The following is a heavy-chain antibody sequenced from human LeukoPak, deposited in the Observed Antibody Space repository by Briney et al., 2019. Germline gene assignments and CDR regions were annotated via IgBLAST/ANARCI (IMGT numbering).Heavy chain of an antibody. CDR1: GFTFSSYA. J-gene: IGHJ4*02. CDR3: AKSASPLTGYYRFDY. V-gene: IGHV3-23*01. D-gene: IGHD3-9*01. CDR2: ISDSGGYT. Sequence: PGGSLRLSCAVSGFTFSSYAMSWVRQAPGKGLECVSAISDSGGYTYYADSVKGRFTISRDNSKNTLYLQMTSLRAEDTAVYYCAKSASPLTGYYRFDYWGQGTLVTVSS.